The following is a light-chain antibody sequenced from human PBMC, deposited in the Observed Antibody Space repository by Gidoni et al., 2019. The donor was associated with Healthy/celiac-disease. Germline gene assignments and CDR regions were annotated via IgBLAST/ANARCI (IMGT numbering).Light chain of an antibody. Sequence: DIQMTQSPSSLSASVGDRVTITCRASQSISSYLNWYQQKPGKAPKLLIYAASSLQSGGPSRFSGSGSGTDFTLTISSLQPEDFATYYCQQSYSTPASITFGQGTRLEIK. CDR2: AAS. CDR1: QSISSY. CDR3: QQSYSTPASIT. J-gene: IGKJ5*01. V-gene: IGKV1-39*01.